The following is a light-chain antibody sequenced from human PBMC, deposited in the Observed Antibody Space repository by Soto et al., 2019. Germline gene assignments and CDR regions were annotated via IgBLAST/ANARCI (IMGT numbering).Light chain of an antibody. J-gene: IGKJ1*01. CDR2: GAS. CDR1: QSVSSSY. Sequence: EIVLTQSPGTLSLSPGERATLSCRASQSVSSSYLAWYQQKPGQAPRLLIYGASSRATGIPDRFSGSGSGTDFTLTISRLEPEDFAVYYCQQHGSSPQWTFGQGTKGDI. V-gene: IGKV3-20*01. CDR3: QQHGSSPQWT.